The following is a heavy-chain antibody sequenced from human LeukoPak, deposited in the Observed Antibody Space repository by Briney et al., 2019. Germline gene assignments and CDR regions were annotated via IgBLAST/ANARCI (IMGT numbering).Heavy chain of an antibody. D-gene: IGHD6-13*01. CDR3: ARSSIIAAAGPYYFDY. Sequence: SVKVSCKASGYTFTSYYMHWVRQAPGQGLEWMGGVIPIFGIANYAQKFQGRVTITADKSTSTAYMELSSLRSEDTAVYYCARSSIIAAAGPYYFDYWGQGTLVTVSS. CDR1: GYTFTSYY. J-gene: IGHJ4*02. CDR2: VIPIFGIA. V-gene: IGHV1-69*10.